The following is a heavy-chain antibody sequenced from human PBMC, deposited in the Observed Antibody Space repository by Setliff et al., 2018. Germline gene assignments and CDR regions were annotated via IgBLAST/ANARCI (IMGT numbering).Heavy chain of an antibody. Sequence: ASVKVSCKASGYTFTSYAMNWVRQAPGQGLEWMGWMNPNSGNTGYAQKFQGRVTITRNTSISTAYMELSSLRSEDTAVYYCARCGYQPLPSIIAVLNLYYFEYWGQGTLVTVSS. V-gene: IGHV1-8*03. CDR1: GYTFTSYA. D-gene: IGHD2-2*01. CDR2: MNPNSGNT. CDR3: ARCGYQPLPSIIAVLNLYYFEY. J-gene: IGHJ4*02.